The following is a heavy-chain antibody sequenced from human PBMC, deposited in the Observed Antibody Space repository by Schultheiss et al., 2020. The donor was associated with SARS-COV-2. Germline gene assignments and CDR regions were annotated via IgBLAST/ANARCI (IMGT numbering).Heavy chain of an antibody. J-gene: IGHJ3*02. V-gene: IGHV4-59*08. CDR1: GGSFSAYY. Sequence: SETLSLTCAVHGGSFSAYYWSWIRQPPGKGLEWIGYIYYSGSTNYNPSLKSRVTISVDTSKNQFSLKLSSVTAADTAVYYCARLGVPAAMHAFDIWGQGTMVTVSS. CDR2: IYYSGST. CDR3: ARLGVPAAMHAFDI. D-gene: IGHD2-2*01.